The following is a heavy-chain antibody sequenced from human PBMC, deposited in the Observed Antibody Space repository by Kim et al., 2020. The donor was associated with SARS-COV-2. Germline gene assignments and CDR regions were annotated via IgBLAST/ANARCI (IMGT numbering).Heavy chain of an antibody. CDR2: IKQDGSEK. Sequence: GGSLRLSCEASGFTFSNYWMSWVRQAPGKGLEWVANIKQDGSEKCYVDSVKGRFTISRDNAKNSLYLHMNSLRAEDTAVYYCARDLGYCSGGSCYSDYWGQGTLLTVSS. CDR3: ARDLGYCSGGSCYSDY. D-gene: IGHD2-15*01. J-gene: IGHJ4*02. V-gene: IGHV3-7*01. CDR1: GFTFSNYW.